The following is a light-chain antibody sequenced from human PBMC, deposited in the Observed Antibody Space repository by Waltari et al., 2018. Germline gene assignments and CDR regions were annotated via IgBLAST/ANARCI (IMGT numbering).Light chain of an antibody. V-gene: IGLV3-25*03. CDR2: KDT. CDR3: QSADSSGTYVV. Sequence: SYELTQPPSVSVSPGQTARISCAGDALPKHYAYWYQQKPGQAPVLLIYKDTERPSGFPGRFSGSSSGTTVTLTISGVQAEDEADYYCQSADSSGTYVVFGGGTMLTVL. J-gene: IGLJ2*01. CDR1: ALPKHY.